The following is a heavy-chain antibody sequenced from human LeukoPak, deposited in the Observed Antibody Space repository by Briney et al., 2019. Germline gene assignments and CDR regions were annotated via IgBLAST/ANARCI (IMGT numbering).Heavy chain of an antibody. Sequence: GGPLQISCQGPGYCFTSYWICCARLMPGKGLGCMGLIYPGDSDTRYSPAFLGHVTISADKSISTAYLQWSSLKASDTAMYYCARLDYYYGSGSYYKPPDYWGQGTLVTVSS. D-gene: IGHD3-10*01. V-gene: IGHV5-51*01. CDR2: IYPGDSDT. CDR3: ARLDYYYGSGSYYKPPDY. J-gene: IGHJ4*02. CDR1: GYCFTSYW.